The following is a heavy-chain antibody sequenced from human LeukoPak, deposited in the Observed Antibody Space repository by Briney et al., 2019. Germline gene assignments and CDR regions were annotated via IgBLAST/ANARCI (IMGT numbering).Heavy chain of an antibody. CDR1: GYTFTSYD. V-gene: IGHV1-8*01. J-gene: IGHJ4*02. CDR2: MNPNSGNT. CDR3: ARGPKLGYCSSTSCYFNY. Sequence: ASVKVSCKASGYTFTSYDINWVRQATGQGLEWMGWMNPNSGNTGYAQKFQGRVTMTRNTSISTAYMELSSLRSEDTAVYYCARGPKLGYCSSTSCYFNYWGQGTLVTVSS. D-gene: IGHD2-2*01.